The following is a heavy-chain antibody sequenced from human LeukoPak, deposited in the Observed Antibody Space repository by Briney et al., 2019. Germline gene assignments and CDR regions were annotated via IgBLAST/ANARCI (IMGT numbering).Heavy chain of an antibody. V-gene: IGHV3-30*02. CDR3: GYERFDF. Sequence: GGSLRLYCAASGFTFSSYGMHWGRQAPGKGLEWVAFIRYDGSNKYYADSVKGRFTISRDNSKNTLYLQMNSLRAEDTAVYYCGYERFDFWGQGTLVTVSS. J-gene: IGHJ4*02. CDR2: IRYDGSNK. D-gene: IGHD2-2*01. CDR1: GFTFSSYG.